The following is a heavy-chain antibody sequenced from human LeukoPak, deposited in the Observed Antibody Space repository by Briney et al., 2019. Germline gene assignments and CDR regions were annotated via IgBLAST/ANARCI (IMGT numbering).Heavy chain of an antibody. J-gene: IGHJ3*02. V-gene: IGHV3-30*03. D-gene: IGHD4-17*01. CDR2: ISYDGSNK. CDR1: GFTFSSYG. CDR3: ASLYGLDAFDI. Sequence: GSLRLSCAASGFTFSSYGMRWVRQAPGKGLEWVAVISYDGSNKYYADSVKGRFTISRDNSKNTLYLQMNSLRAEDTAVYYCASLYGLDAFDIWGQGTMVTVSS.